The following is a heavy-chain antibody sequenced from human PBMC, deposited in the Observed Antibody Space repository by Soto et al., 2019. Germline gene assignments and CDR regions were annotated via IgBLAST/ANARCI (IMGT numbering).Heavy chain of an antibody. V-gene: IGHV3-11*05. D-gene: IGHD3-10*01. Sequence: QVQLVESGGGLVKPGGSLRLSCAASGFTFSDYYMSWIRQAPGKGLEWVSYISSSSSYTNYADSVKGRFTISRDNAKNSLYLQMNSLRAEDTAVYYCARDGRYYGSGSYLASYYCGMDVWGQGTTVTVSS. CDR1: GFTFSDYY. CDR2: ISSSSSYT. CDR3: ARDGRYYGSGSYLASYYCGMDV. J-gene: IGHJ6*02.